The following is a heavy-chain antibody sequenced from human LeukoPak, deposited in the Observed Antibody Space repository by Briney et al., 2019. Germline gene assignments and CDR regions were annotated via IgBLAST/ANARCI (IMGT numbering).Heavy chain of an antibody. Sequence: ASVEVSCKASGYTFTGYYMHWVRQGPGQGLEWMGWSNPNSGGTNYAQKFQGRVTMTRDTSISTAYMELSRLRSDDTAVYYCACNDILTLGDYYYCYMDVWGKGTTVTVSS. CDR3: ACNDILTLGDYYYCYMDV. CDR1: GYTFTGYY. D-gene: IGHD3-9*01. J-gene: IGHJ6*03. V-gene: IGHV1-2*02. CDR2: SNPNSGGT.